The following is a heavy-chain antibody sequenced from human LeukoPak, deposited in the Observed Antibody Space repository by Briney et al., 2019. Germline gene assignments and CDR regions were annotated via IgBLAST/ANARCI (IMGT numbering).Heavy chain of an antibody. D-gene: IGHD6-13*01. V-gene: IGHV3-23*01. CDR2: ISGSGGST. Sequence: PGGSLRLSCAASGFTFSSYAMSWVRQAPGKGLEWVSAISGSGGSTYYADSVKGRFTISRDNSKNTLYLQMNSLRAEDTAVYYCAKGEYWVAAAGIQYWAEYFQHWGQGTLVTVSS. CDR1: GFTFSSYA. CDR3: AKGEYWVAAAGIQYWAEYFQH. J-gene: IGHJ1*01.